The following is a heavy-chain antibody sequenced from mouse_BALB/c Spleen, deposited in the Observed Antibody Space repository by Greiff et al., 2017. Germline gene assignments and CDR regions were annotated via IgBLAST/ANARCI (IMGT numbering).Heavy chain of an antibody. Sequence: VQLKQSGPGLVAPSQSLSITCTVSGFSLTSYGVHWVRQPPGKGLEWLGVIWAGGSTNYNSALMSRLSISKDNSKSQVFLKMNSLQTDDTAMYYCASPGGYDYDGAWFAYWGQGTLVTVSA. CDR3: ASPGGYDYDGAWFAY. CDR1: GFSLTSYG. J-gene: IGHJ3*01. CDR2: IWAGGST. D-gene: IGHD2-4*01. V-gene: IGHV2-9*02.